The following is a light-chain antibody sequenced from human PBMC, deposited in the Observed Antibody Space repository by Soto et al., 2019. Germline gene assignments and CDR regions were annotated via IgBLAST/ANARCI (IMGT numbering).Light chain of an antibody. CDR3: QPYYSAPLT. Sequence: DIVMTQSPDSLAVSLGERATINCKSSQSVLYSSNNKNFLAWYQQKPGQPPKLLIYWASTRESGVPDRFSGSGSGTDFTLTISSLQAGDVAVYYCQPYYSAPLTFGGGTKVEIK. CDR1: QSVLYSSNNKNF. V-gene: IGKV4-1*01. J-gene: IGKJ4*02. CDR2: WAS.